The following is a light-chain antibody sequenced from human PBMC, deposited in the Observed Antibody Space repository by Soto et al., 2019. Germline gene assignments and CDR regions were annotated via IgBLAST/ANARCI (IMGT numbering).Light chain of an antibody. Sequence: DIQMTQSPSTLSASLGDRVTITCRASQSIGSDLAWYQQKPGKAPNLLIYHASSLESGVPSRFSGSGSGTAFTLTISSLQPDDFATYYCQQYNSYSSWTFGQGTKVEIK. J-gene: IGKJ1*01. CDR2: HAS. CDR3: QQYNSYSSWT. CDR1: QSIGSD. V-gene: IGKV1-5*01.